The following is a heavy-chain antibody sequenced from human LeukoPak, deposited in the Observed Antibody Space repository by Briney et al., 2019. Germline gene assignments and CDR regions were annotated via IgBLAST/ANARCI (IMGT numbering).Heavy chain of an antibody. CDR1: GGSISSGDYY. V-gene: IGHV4-30-4*01. CDR3: ARGLVGYCSGGSCKIYYYYGMDV. Sequence: PSQTLSLTCTVSGGSISSGDYYWSWIRQPPGKGLEWIGEINHSGSTNYNPSLKSRVTISVDTSKNQFSLKLSSVTAADTAVYYCARGLVGYCSGGSCKIYYYYGMDVWGQGTTVTVSS. D-gene: IGHD2-15*01. CDR2: INHSGST. J-gene: IGHJ6*02.